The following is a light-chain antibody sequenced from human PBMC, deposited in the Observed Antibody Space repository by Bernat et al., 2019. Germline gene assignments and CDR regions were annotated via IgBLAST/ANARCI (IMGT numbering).Light chain of an antibody. Sequence: VQLTQSPSFLSASVGDRVDITCRASQVSGTYLAWYQKKPGKAPKLLIYGASTLQTGVPSRFSGSGSGTEFTLTIASLQPEDGATYFCQQLDRFPLTFGQGTQLEIK. V-gene: IGKV1-9*01. CDR2: GAS. CDR1: QVSGTY. CDR3: QQLDRFPLT. J-gene: IGKJ5*01.